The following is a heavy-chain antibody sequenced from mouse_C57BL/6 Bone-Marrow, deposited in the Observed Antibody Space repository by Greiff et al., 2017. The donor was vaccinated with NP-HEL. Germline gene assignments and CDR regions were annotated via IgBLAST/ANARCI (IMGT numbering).Heavy chain of an antibody. V-gene: IGHV5-17*01. D-gene: IGHD4-1*01. CDR1: GFTFSDYG. Sequence: EVMLVESGGGLVKPGGSLKLSCAASGFTFSDYGMHWVRQAPETGLEWVAYISSGSSTIYYADTVKGRFTISRDNAKNTLFLQMTSLRSEDTAMYYCARETLGSWFAYWGQGTLVTVSA. CDR2: ISSGSSTI. CDR3: ARETLGSWFAY. J-gene: IGHJ3*01.